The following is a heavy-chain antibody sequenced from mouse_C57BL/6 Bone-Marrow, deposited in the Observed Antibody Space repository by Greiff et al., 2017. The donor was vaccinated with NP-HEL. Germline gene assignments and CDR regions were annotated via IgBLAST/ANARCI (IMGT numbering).Heavy chain of an antibody. CDR1: GFSLTSYG. D-gene: IGHD4-1*01. Sequence: VQGVESGPGLVQPSQSLSITCTVSGFSLTSYGVHWVRQSPGKGLEWLGVIWRGGSTDYNAAFMSRLSITKDNSKSQVFFKMNSLQADDTAIYYCAKNLGTGTIAWFAYWGQGTLVTVSA. CDR2: IWRGGST. CDR3: AKNLGTGTIAWFAY. J-gene: IGHJ3*01. V-gene: IGHV2-5*01.